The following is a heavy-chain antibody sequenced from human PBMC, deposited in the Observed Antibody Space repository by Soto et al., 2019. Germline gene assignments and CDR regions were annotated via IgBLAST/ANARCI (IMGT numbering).Heavy chain of an antibody. CDR1: GFSFDDYA. Sequence: GGSLRLSCAASGFSFDDYAMHWVRQAPGKGLEWVSIISRKNETIVYADSVKGRFTISRDNAKKSLYLQMNSLRPEDTALYYCAKDRGFLDGIDYWGQGTPVTVYS. CDR3: AKDRGFLDGIDY. V-gene: IGHV3-9*01. D-gene: IGHD3-3*01. CDR2: ISRKNETI. J-gene: IGHJ4*02.